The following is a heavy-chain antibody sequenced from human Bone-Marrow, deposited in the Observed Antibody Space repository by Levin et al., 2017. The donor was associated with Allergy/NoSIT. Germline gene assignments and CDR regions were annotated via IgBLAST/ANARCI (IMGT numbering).Heavy chain of an antibody. CDR1: GFTFGDYG. CDR2: IRSKTYGGTT. J-gene: IGHJ4*02. V-gene: IGHV3-49*03. CDR3: SRNSEKRGNSGYQDY. D-gene: IGHD5-12*01. Sequence: GGSLGLSCITSGFTFGDYGMSWFRQAPGKGLEWVAFIRSKTYGGTTQYAASVKGRFTISRDESKSIASLQMKSLNTDDTAIYYCSRNSEKRGNSGYQDYWGQGTLVTVSS.